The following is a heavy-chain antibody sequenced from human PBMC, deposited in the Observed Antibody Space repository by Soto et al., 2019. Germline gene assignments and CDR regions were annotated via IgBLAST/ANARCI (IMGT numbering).Heavy chain of an antibody. J-gene: IGHJ6*02. D-gene: IGHD3-22*01. Sequence: ASVKVSCKVSGYTLTELSMHWVRQAPGKGLEWMGGFDPEDAEIIYAQKFQGRVTMTEDTSTDTAYMELSSLRSEDTAVYYCAGITSIVVGAYCMDVLCQGTTVTVSS. CDR2: FDPEDAEI. CDR3: AGITSIVVGAYCMDV. V-gene: IGHV1-24*01. CDR1: GYTLTELS.